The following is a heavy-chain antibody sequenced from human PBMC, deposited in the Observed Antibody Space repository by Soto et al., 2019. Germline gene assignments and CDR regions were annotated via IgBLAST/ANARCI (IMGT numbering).Heavy chain of an antibody. V-gene: IGHV3-20*01. D-gene: IGHD3-22*01. CDR2: INWNGGNT. Sequence: EVQLVESGGGVVRPGGSLRLSCAASGFTFDDYGMSWVRQAPGKGLEWVSGINWNGGNTGYADSVKGRFTISRDSARXXXXXXXXXXXXXXXXXXXXXXXXDSSGYLPPDYWGQGTLVTVS. J-gene: IGHJ4*02. CDR3: XXXXDSSGYLPPDY. CDR1: GFTFDDYG.